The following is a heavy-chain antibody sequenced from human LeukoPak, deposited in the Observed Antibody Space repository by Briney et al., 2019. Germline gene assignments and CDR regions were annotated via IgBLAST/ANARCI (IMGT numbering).Heavy chain of an antibody. CDR1: GGSISSRSSY. CDR3: ARHTSGSSLDY. J-gene: IGHJ4*02. Sequence: PSETLSLTCSVSGGSISSRSSYWGWIRRPPGKGLEWIATIHYSGSTNYNPSLKSRVTISVDTSKNQFSLKLSSVTAADTAVYYCARHTSGSSLDYWGQGTLVTVSS. D-gene: IGHD6-6*01. V-gene: IGHV4-39*01. CDR2: IHYSGST.